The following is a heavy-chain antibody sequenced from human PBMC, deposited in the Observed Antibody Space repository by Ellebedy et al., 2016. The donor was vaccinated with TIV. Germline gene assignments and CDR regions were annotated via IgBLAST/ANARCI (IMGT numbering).Heavy chain of an antibody. D-gene: IGHD7-27*01. V-gene: IGHV3-33*03. CDR1: GFTFMSYG. J-gene: IGHJ4*02. Sequence: GGSLRLSCAASGFTFMSYGMHWVRQAPGKGLEWVAVVWYDGNYKNVADSVKGRFTISRDNPKNSLYLQMNSLRAEDTAVYYCASSWGPWGQGTLVTVSS. CDR2: VWYDGNYK. CDR3: ASSWGP.